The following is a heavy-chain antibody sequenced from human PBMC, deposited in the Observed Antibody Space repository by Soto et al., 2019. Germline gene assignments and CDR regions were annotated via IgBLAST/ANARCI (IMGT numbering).Heavy chain of an antibody. V-gene: IGHV3-49*03. CDR2: IRNQAYGGTT. D-gene: IGHD3-3*01. CDR3: TRVGITILGVVRGLDY. J-gene: IGHJ4*02. Sequence: GESLKISCTASGFTFGDYAVTWFRQAPGKGLEWVGFIRNQAYGGTTEYAASVKGRFTISRDDSKSIAYLQMNSLKTEDTAVYYCTRVGITILGVVRGLDYWGQGTLVTVSS. CDR1: GFTFGDYA.